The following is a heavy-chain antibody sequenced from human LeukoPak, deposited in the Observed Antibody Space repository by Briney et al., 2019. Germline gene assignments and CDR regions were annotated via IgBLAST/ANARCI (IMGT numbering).Heavy chain of an antibody. CDR2: INHSGST. Sequence: SETLSLTCAVYGGSFSGYYWSWIRQPPGKGLEWIGEINHSGSTNYNPSPKSRVTVSVDTSKNQFSLKLSSVTAADTAVYYCASGVTAIRLDYWGQGTLVTVSS. CDR1: GGSFSGYY. V-gene: IGHV4-34*01. D-gene: IGHD2-21*02. CDR3: ASGVTAIRLDY. J-gene: IGHJ4*02.